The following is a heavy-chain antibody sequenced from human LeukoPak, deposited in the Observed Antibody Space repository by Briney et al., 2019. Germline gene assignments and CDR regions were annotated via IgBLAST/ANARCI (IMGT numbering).Heavy chain of an antibody. D-gene: IGHD6-6*01. V-gene: IGHV3-33*01. Sequence: PGGSLRLSCAASGFNFSSYDLHWVRQAPGKGLEWVAVIWYDGSNEYYADSVKGRFTISRDNSKNTLYLQMNSLRADDTAVYYCARGRYTSSPYFDYWGQGALVTVSS. J-gene: IGHJ4*02. CDR3: ARGRYTSSPYFDY. CDR1: GFNFSSYD. CDR2: IWYDGSNE.